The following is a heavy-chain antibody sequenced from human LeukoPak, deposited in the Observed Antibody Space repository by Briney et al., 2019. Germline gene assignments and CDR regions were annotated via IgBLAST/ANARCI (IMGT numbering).Heavy chain of an antibody. CDR1: GFTFSSYG. CDR2: IWYDGGNK. D-gene: IGHD6-19*01. Sequence: PGRSLRLSCAASGFTFSSYGMHWVRQAPGKGLEWVAVIWYDGGNKYYADSVKGRFTISRDNSKNTLYLQMNSLRAEDTAVYYCARDPIAVAGPRFDYWGQGTLVTVSS. J-gene: IGHJ4*02. V-gene: IGHV3-33*01. CDR3: ARDPIAVAGPRFDY.